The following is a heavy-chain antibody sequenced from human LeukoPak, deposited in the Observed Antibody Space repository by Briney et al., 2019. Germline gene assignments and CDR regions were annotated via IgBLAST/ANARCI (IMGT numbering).Heavy chain of an antibody. J-gene: IGHJ3*02. Sequence: MTGGSLRLSCAGSGFTFSNAWMNWVRQAPGKGLEWVGRIKSKTDGGTTDYAALVKGRFTISRDDSKNTLYLQMNSLKTEDTAVYYCTTAVTVTGAFDIWGQGTLVTVSS. CDR1: GFTFSNAW. V-gene: IGHV3-15*01. CDR2: IKSKTDGGTT. D-gene: IGHD2-21*02. CDR3: TTAVTVTGAFDI.